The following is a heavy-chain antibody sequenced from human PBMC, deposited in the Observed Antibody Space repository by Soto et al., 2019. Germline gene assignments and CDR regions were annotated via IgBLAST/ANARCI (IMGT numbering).Heavy chain of an antibody. CDR2: INHTGST. Sequence: QVQLQQWGAGLFKPSETLSLTCAVYGGSFCGYYWTWIRQPPGTGLEWIGDINHTGSTNYNPSLKSRDTISVDTSKTQFSLKLTSVTAADTAVYYCARDKITGLFDYWGQGTLVTVSS. CDR1: GGSFCGYY. CDR3: ARDKITGLFDY. V-gene: IGHV4-34*01. J-gene: IGHJ4*02. D-gene: IGHD2-8*02.